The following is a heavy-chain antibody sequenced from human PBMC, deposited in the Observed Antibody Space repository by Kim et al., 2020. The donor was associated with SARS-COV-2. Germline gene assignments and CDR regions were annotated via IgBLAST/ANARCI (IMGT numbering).Heavy chain of an antibody. Sequence: EGMGNRYADSVKGRFTISRDTAKNILYLQMNSLTAEDTAVYYCGTVFEHWGQGTLVTVSS. CDR3: GTVFEH. D-gene: IGHD2-8*02. V-gene: IGHV3-74*01. CDR2: EGMGN. J-gene: IGHJ4*02.